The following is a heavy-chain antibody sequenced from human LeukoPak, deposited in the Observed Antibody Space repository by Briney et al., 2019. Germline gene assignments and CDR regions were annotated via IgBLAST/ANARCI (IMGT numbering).Heavy chain of an antibody. CDR2: IIFSGTD. CDR1: TGSPTRSSYY. J-gene: IGHJ6*02. Sequence: SQTLSPTCTLSTGSPTRSSYYWGWIRHPRGKGLEWIGSIIFSGTDYYNPSHKSRVTISVDTPKNQFSLKLSSVTAADTAVYYCASLKGGDYSTLVPYYYYGMDVWGQGTTVTVSS. D-gene: IGHD3-16*01. V-gene: IGHV4-39*01. CDR3: ASLKGGDYSTLVPYYYYGMDV.